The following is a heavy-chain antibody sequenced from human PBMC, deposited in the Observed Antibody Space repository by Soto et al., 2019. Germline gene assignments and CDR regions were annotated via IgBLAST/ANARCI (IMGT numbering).Heavy chain of an antibody. J-gene: IGHJ3*02. CDR2: IIPIFGTA. CDR3: ASFRDGLRSDAFDI. CDR1: GGTFSSYA. D-gene: IGHD3-16*01. V-gene: IGHV1-69*01. Sequence: QVQLVQSGAEVKKPGSSVKVSCKASGGTFSSYAISWVRQAPGQGLEWMGGIIPIFGTANYAQKFQGRVTITADESTSTAYMELSSLRSEDTVVYYCASFRDGLRSDAFDIWGQGTMVTVSS.